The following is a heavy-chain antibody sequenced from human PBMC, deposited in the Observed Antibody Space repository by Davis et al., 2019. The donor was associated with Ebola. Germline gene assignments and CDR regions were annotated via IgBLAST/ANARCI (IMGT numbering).Heavy chain of an antibody. CDR2: IAYTGNT. CDR1: GAPMTSYY. D-gene: IGHD3/OR15-3a*01. V-gene: IGHV4-59*01. J-gene: IGHJ3*01. CDR3: ARGGLVPAALYL. Sequence: PGGSLRLSCTVSGAPMTSYYWSWIRQPPGKGLEWIGFIAYTGNTIYNPTLKSRVTISGDTSRKQFSLRLSSVTAADSAVYYCARGGLVPAALYLWGQGTMVTVSS.